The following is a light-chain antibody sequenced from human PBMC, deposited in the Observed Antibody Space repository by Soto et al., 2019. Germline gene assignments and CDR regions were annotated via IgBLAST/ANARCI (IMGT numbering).Light chain of an antibody. Sequence: QSALSQPASVSGSPGQSISISCSGSSSDIGGYEFVSWYQQHPGQAPKLIIYEVHNRPSGVSDRFSGSKSGNTASLTISGLQAEDEADFYCSSYTSTSILVFGGGTQLTVL. CDR2: EVH. J-gene: IGLJ7*01. CDR3: SSYTSTSILV. CDR1: SSDIGGYEF. V-gene: IGLV2-14*01.